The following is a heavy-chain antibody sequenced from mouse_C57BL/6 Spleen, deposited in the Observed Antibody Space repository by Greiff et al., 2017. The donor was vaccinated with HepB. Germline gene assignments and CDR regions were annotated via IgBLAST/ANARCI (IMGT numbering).Heavy chain of an antibody. J-gene: IGHJ3*01. V-gene: IGHV1-62-2*01. CDR1: GYTFTEYT. D-gene: IGHD4-1*01. CDR3: ARHEERKLAFAY. CDR2: FYPGSGSI. Sequence: VQRVESGAELVKPGASVKLSCKASGYTFTEYTIHWVKQRSGQGLEWIGWFYPGSGSIKYNEKFKDKATLTADKSSSTVYMELSRLTSEDSAVYFCARHEERKLAFAYWGQGTLVTVSA.